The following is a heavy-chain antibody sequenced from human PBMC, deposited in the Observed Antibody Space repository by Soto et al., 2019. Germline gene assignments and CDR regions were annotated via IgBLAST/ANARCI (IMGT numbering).Heavy chain of an antibody. V-gene: IGHV3-33*01. J-gene: IGHJ4*02. D-gene: IGHD6-19*01. Sequence: LRLSCAASGFTFSSYSMHWVRQAPGKGLEWVAVIWYDGSNKYYADSVKGRFTISRDNSKNTLYLQMNSLRAEDTAVYYCARDRAAGTPFDYWGQGTLVTVSS. CDR2: IWYDGSNK. CDR3: ARDRAAGTPFDY. CDR1: GFTFSSYS.